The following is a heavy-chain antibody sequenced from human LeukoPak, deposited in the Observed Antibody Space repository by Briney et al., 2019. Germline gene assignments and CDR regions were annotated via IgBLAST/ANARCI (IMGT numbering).Heavy chain of an antibody. J-gene: IGHJ3*02. CDR3: ARDPEYSYGYGNAFDI. V-gene: IGHV4-39*07. CDR2: IYYSGST. CDR1: GGSISSSSYY. D-gene: IGHD5-18*01. Sequence: SENLSLTCTVSGGSISSSSYYWGWIRQPPGKGLEWIGSIYYSGSTYYNPSLKSRVTISVDTSKNQFSLKLSSVTAADTAVYYCARDPEYSYGYGNAFDIWGQGTMVTVSS.